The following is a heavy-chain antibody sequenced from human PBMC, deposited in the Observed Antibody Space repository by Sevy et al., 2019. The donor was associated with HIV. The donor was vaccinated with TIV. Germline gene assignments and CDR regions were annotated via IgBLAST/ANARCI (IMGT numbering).Heavy chain of an antibody. CDR2: ISYDGSNK. CDR3: AGVWLGGGYYYYYGMDV. D-gene: IGHD3-10*01. V-gene: IGHV3-30-3*01. Sequence: GGSLRLSCAASGFTFSSYAMHWVRQAPGKGLEWVAVISYDGSNKYYADSVKGRFTISRDNSKNTLYLQMNSLRAEDMAVYYCAGVWLGGGYYYYYGMDVWGQGTTVTVSS. CDR1: GFTFSSYA. J-gene: IGHJ6*02.